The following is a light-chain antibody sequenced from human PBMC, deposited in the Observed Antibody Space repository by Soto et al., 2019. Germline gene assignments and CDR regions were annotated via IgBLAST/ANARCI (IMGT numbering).Light chain of an antibody. Sequence: EIVMTQSPSTLSGSPGERATLSWRASESVISNLAWYQQKPGQAPRLLIYGASARATGIPARFSGTGSATDFTPTISSLQPEDFAVYYCQQNYNTPPFTFGQGTKVDIK. J-gene: IGKJ2*01. V-gene: IGKV3-15*01. CDR1: ESVISN. CDR3: QQNYNTPPFT. CDR2: GAS.